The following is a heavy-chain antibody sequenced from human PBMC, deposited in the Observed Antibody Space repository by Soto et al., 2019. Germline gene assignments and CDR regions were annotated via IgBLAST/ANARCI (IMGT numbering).Heavy chain of an antibody. Sequence: EVQLVESGGGLVEPGGSLRLSCAASGFSFNNAWMTWVRQGPGKGLEWVGRIKPRSEGGTTEYAAPVKGRFTISRDDSKPILYLQMNSLGTEDTAVYYCTTGYPYLDWGQGSLVTVSS. V-gene: IGHV3-15*01. D-gene: IGHD5-18*01. CDR3: TTGYPYLD. CDR1: GFSFNNAW. CDR2: IKPRSEGGTT. J-gene: IGHJ4*02.